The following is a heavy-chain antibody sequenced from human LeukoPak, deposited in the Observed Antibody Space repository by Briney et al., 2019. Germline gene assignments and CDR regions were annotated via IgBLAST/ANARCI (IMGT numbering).Heavy chain of an antibody. Sequence: GASVKVSCKASGYTFTSYAMHWVRQAPGQRLEWMGWINAGNGNTKYSQKFQGRVTITRDTSASTAYMELSSLRSEDTAVYYCARAGGSGGYVPFDYWGQGPLVTASS. V-gene: IGHV1-3*01. CDR1: GYTFTSYA. J-gene: IGHJ4*02. CDR2: INAGNGNT. CDR3: ARAGGSGGYVPFDY. D-gene: IGHD6-19*01.